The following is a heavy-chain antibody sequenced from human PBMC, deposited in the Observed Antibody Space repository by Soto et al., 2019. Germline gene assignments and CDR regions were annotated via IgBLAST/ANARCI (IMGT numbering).Heavy chain of an antibody. CDR2: IYPGDSDT. CDR1: GYNFTTYW. CDR3: ATDASPVPRQQQVQFDY. Sequence: GESLKISCKGSGYNFTTYWIAWVRQMPGKGLAWLGIIYPGDSDTGYSPSFQGQVTISADKSISTAYLQWSSLTASDTAMSFCATDASPVPRQQQVQFDYWGQGTLGTVSS. J-gene: IGHJ4*02. V-gene: IGHV5-51*01. D-gene: IGHD6-13*01.